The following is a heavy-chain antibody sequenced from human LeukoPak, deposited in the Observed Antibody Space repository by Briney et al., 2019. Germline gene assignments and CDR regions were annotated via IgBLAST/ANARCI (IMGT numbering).Heavy chain of an antibody. CDR1: GFTFSSYA. J-gene: IGHJ4*02. CDR2: IYYSGST. D-gene: IGHD5-18*01. V-gene: IGHV4-31*02. CDR3: ARAHGEMATAY. Sequence: LRLSCAASGFTFSSYAMSWVRQAPGKGLEWIGYIYYSGSTYYNPSLKSRVTISVDTSKNQFSLKLSSVTAADTAVYYCARAHGEMATAYWGQGTLVTVSS.